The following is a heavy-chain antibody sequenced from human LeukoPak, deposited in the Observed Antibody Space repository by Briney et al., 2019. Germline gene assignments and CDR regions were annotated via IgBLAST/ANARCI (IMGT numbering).Heavy chain of an antibody. J-gene: IGHJ4*02. D-gene: IGHD5-18*01. Sequence: PGGSLRLSCAASGFTFSDYYMSWIRQAPGKGLEWVSYISSSGSTIYYADSVKGRFTISRDNAKNSLYLQMNSLRAEDTAVYYCAKEGYSYLSQIDYWGQGTLVTVSS. CDR3: AKEGYSYLSQIDY. CDR1: GFTFSDYY. CDR2: ISSSGSTI. V-gene: IGHV3-11*01.